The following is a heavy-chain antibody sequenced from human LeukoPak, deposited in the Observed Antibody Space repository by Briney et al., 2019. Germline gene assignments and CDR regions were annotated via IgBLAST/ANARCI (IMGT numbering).Heavy chain of an antibody. CDR1: GFTVSSNY. V-gene: IGHV3-23*01. D-gene: IGHD3-10*01. CDR3: AKRGPGSPQSGKYYFDY. Sequence: GGSLRLSCAASGFTVSSNYMSWVRQAPGKGLEWVSAISGSGGSTYYADSVKGRFTISRDNSKNTLSLQMNSLRAEDTAVYYCAKRGPGSPQSGKYYFDYWGQGTLVTVSS. J-gene: IGHJ4*02. CDR2: ISGSGGST.